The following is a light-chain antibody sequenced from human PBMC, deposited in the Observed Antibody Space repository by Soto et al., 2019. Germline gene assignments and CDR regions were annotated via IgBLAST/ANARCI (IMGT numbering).Light chain of an antibody. Sequence: EVVMTQSPATLSVSPVERASLSCRASESVRSSLAWYHQRPGQPPRLLIYGASTRATGIPARFSGSGSGTEFTLTISSLQSEDFGVYYCQQYNSWPRTFGQGTKVDIK. CDR2: GAS. V-gene: IGKV3D-15*01. J-gene: IGKJ1*01. CDR3: QQYNSWPRT. CDR1: ESVRSS.